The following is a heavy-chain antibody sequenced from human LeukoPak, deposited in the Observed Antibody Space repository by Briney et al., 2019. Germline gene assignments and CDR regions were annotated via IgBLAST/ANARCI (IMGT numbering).Heavy chain of an antibody. J-gene: IGHJ4*02. CDR1: GFTFSSYG. V-gene: IGHV3-33*01. Sequence: PGGSLRLSCAASGFTFSSYGMHWVRQAPGKGLEWVALIWYDGSNKYYADSVKGRFTISRDDSKNTLYLQMNSLRAEDTALHYCARPLFNYDSSGLTYWGQGTLVTVSS. D-gene: IGHD3-22*01. CDR2: IWYDGSNK. CDR3: ARPLFNYDSSGLTY.